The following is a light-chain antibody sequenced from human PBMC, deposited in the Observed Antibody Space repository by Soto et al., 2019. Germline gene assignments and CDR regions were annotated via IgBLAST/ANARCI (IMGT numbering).Light chain of an antibody. CDR1: QSLSSY. J-gene: IGKJ3*01. CDR3: QQRSTWPFA. CDR2: DAS. Sequence: EIVLTQSQATLSLSPGERATLTCRASQSLSSYLAWYQQKPGQAPRLLIYDASNRATGIPARFSGSGSGTDFTLTISTLEPEDFAVYYCQQRSTWPFAFGPGTKVDI. V-gene: IGKV3-11*01.